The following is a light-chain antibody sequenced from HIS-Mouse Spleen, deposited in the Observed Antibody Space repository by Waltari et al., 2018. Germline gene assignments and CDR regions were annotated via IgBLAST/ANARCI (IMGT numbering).Light chain of an antibody. CDR1: ALPKQY. Sequence: SYELTRPPSVSVSPGQTARITCSGDALPKQYAYWYQQKPGQAPVLAIYKDSERPSGIPERFSGSSSGTTVTLTISGVQAEDEADYYCQSADSSGTYVFGTGTKVTVL. V-gene: IGLV3-25*03. J-gene: IGLJ1*01. CDR3: QSADSSGTYV. CDR2: KDS.